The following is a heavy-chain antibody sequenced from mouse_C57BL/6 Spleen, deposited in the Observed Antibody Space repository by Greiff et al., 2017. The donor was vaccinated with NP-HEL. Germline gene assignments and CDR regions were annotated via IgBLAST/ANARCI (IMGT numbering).Heavy chain of an antibody. CDR1: GYSITSGYY. Sequence: EVKVEESGPGLVKPSQSLSLTCSVTGYSITSGYYWNWIRQFPGNKLEWMGYISYDGSNNYNPSLKNRISITRDTSKNQFFLKLNSVTTEDTATYYCARDGDYGSSYDYWGQGTTLTVSS. V-gene: IGHV3-6*01. D-gene: IGHD1-1*01. CDR2: ISYDGSN. CDR3: ARDGDYGSSYDY. J-gene: IGHJ2*01.